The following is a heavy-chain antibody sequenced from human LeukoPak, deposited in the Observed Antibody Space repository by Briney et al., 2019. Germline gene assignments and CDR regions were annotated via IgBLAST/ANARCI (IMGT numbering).Heavy chain of an antibody. CDR2: ILMSTNYT. Sequence: PGGSLRLSCGASGFTLSDSYMSWIRQAPGKGLEWVSYILMSTNYTSYAGSVKGRFTISRDNAKNSLYLQMNSLRAEDTALYYCAKEGGTRGTFDVWGQGRMVAVSS. V-gene: IGHV3-11*05. J-gene: IGHJ3*01. D-gene: IGHD3/OR15-3a*01. CDR1: GFTLSDSY. CDR3: AKEGGTRGTFDV.